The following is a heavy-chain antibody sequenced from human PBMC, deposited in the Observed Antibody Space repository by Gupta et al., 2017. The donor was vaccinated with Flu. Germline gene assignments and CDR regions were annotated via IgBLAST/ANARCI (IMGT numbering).Heavy chain of an antibody. V-gene: IGHV3-23*01. D-gene: IGHD6-19*01. J-gene: IGHJ4*02. CDR3: ANSRGSVAGTDY. CDR2: ISDSGGST. Sequence: EVQLLESGGGLVQPGGSLRLSCAASGFTFSSYAMSWVRQAPGKGLEWVSAISDSGGSTYYADSVKGRFTISRDNSKNTLYLQMNSLRAEDTAVYYCANSRGSVAGTDYWGQGTLVTVSS. CDR1: GFTFSSYA.